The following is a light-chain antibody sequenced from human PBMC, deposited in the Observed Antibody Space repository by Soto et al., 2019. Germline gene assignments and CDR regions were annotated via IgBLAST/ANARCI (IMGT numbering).Light chain of an antibody. Sequence: EVVMTQSPATLSVSPGEGVTLSCRASQGIGDTLAWYQHKPGQAPRLLIYGASTRATGIPARFSGSGSGTEFTLTISSLQSEDFAVYYCQQYNNWPQTFGQGTTVDIK. CDR2: GAS. CDR3: QQYNNWPQT. CDR1: QGIGDT. V-gene: IGKV3-15*01. J-gene: IGKJ1*01.